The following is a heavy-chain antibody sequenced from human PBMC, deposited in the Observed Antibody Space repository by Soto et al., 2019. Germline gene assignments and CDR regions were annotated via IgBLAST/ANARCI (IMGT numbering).Heavy chain of an antibody. CDR3: AKGVHSSSWEHYYYYYGMDV. Sequence: EVQLLESGGGLVQPGGSLRLSCAASGFTFSSYAMSWVRQAPGKGLEWVSAISGSGGSTYYADSVKGRFTISRDNSKNTLYLQMNSLRAEDTAVYYCAKGVHSSSWEHYYYYYGMDVWGQGTTVTVSS. D-gene: IGHD6-13*01. V-gene: IGHV3-23*01. CDR2: ISGSGGST. J-gene: IGHJ6*02. CDR1: GFTFSSYA.